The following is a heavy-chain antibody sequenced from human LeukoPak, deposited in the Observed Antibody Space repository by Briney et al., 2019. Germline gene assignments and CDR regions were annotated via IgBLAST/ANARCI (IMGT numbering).Heavy chain of an antibody. Sequence: GGSLRLSCAASGFTFDDYAMHWVRQAPGKGLGWVSGISWNSGSIGYADSVKGRFTISRDNTKNSLYLQMNSLRAEDTALYYCARGTLYYCSSTSCPLDYWGQGTLVTVSS. V-gene: IGHV3-9*01. D-gene: IGHD2-2*01. J-gene: IGHJ4*02. CDR1: GFTFDDYA. CDR2: ISWNSGSI. CDR3: ARGTLYYCSSTSCPLDY.